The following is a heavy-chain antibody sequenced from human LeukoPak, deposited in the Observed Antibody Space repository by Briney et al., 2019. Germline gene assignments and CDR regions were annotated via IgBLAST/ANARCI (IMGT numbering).Heavy chain of an antibody. V-gene: IGHV3-30*18. CDR2: ISYDGSNK. J-gene: IGHJ6*02. CDR1: GFTFSSYG. D-gene: IGHD2-15*01. Sequence: GRSLRLSCAASGFTFSSYGMHWVRQAPGKGLEWVAVISYDGSNKYYADSVKGRFTISRDNSKNTLYLQMTSLRAEDTAVYYCAKVIVVVAATQYYYCGMDDWGQGTTVTVSS. CDR3: AKVIVVVAATQYYYCGMDD.